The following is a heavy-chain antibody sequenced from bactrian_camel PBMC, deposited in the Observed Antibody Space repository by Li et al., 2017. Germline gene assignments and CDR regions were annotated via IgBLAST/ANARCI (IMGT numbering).Heavy chain of an antibody. CDR1: GLSVSDFS. Sequence: HVQLVESGGGSVQTGGSLRLSCAPSGLSVSDFSMAWFRQSPGKELEWVATILMSGSGAHYRDSVAGRFTISRDNADNTLYLQMNSLKPEDTSMYYCAASSRQYSTAWLLRSDKYDYWGQGTQVTVS. J-gene: IGHJ4*01. CDR3: AASSRQYSTAWLLRSDKYDY. D-gene: IGHD2*01. CDR2: ILMSGSGA. V-gene: IGHV3S6*01.